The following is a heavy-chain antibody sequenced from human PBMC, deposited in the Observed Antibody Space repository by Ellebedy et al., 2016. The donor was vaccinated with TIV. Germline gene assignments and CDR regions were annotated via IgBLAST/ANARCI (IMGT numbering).Heavy chain of an antibody. CDR1: GFTFSPYA. V-gene: IGHV3-23*01. J-gene: IGHJ4*02. CDR2: FGVSGDSA. CDR3: ARGRSGTYIHHAFDS. Sequence: GESLKISCAASGFTFSPYAMSWVRQAPGKGLEWVSGFGVSGDSAYYADSVKGRFTISRDNSMNILYLQMDSLGAEDTAMYYCARGRSGTYIHHAFDSWGQGSLVTVSS. D-gene: IGHD1-14*01.